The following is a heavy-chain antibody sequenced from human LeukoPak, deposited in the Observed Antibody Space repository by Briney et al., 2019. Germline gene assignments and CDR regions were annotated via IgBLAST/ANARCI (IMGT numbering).Heavy chain of an antibody. CDR1: GGSISSYY. CDR2: IYTSGST. Sequence: SETLSLTCTVSGGSISSYYWSWIRQPAGKGLEWIGRIYTSGSTNYNPSLKSRVTISVDTSKNQFSLKLSSVTAADTAVYYCARDDFWSGYPSTSYYYYYMDVWGKGTTVTVSS. D-gene: IGHD3-3*01. J-gene: IGHJ6*03. CDR3: ARDDFWSGYPSTSYYYYYMDV. V-gene: IGHV4-4*07.